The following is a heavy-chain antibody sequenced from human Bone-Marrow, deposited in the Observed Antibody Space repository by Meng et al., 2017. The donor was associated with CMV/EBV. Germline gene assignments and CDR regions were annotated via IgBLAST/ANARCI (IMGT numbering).Heavy chain of an antibody. CDR2: IYSGGST. CDR1: GFTVSSNY. CDR3: ARGKYSSSWYGMDV. V-gene: IGHV3-53*01. D-gene: IGHD6-13*01. J-gene: IGHJ6*02. Sequence: GGSLRLSCAASGFTVSSNYMSWVRQAPGKGLEWVSIIYSGGSTYYADSVKGRFTISRDNSKNTLYLQMNSLRAEDTAVYYCARGKYSSSWYGMDVWGQGTTVTVSS.